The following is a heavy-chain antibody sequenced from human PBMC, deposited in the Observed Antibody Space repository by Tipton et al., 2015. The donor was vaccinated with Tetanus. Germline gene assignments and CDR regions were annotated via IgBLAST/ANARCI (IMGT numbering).Heavy chain of an antibody. CDR1: GGSISSGGYY. CDR2: IYYSGST. D-gene: IGHD3-3*01. CDR3: ARARLLEWLSDFDY. V-gene: IGHV4-30-4*01. Sequence: TLSLTCTVSGGSISSGGYYWSWIRQPPGKGLEWIGYIYYSGSTYYNPSLKSRVTISVDTSKNQFSLKLSSVTAADTAVYYCARARLLEWLSDFDYWGQGTLVTVSS. J-gene: IGHJ4*02.